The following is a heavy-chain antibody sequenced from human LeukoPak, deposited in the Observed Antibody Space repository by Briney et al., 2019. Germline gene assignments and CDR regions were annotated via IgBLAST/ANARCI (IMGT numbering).Heavy chain of an antibody. CDR1: GASISIYY. CDR3: ARGGVHFEY. V-gene: IGHV4-59*01. D-gene: IGHD3-16*01. Sequence: PSETLSLPCTVSGASISIYYWSGIRHPPGGGLEGVAYIYYSGGTNYNPPLKSRVTISVDTSQNHVSLELSSVTASGTAVFYCARGGVHFEY. CDR2: IYYSGGT. J-gene: IGHJ4*01.